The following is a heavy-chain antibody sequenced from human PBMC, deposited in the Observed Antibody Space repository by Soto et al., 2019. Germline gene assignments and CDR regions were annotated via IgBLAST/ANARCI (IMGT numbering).Heavy chain of an antibody. CDR3: TRGVSEYSGYRQGWSDP. V-gene: IGHV1-46*03. J-gene: IGHJ5*02. CDR2: INPSDGST. CDR1: GYTFTSYF. D-gene: IGHD5-12*01. Sequence: ASVEVSCKASGYTFTSYFLHWVRQAPGHGLEWMGVINPSDGSTTYAQKFQGRVTMTRDTSTSTVYMELSSLRSEDTAVYYCTRGVSEYSGYRQGWSDPWGQGTLVTVSS.